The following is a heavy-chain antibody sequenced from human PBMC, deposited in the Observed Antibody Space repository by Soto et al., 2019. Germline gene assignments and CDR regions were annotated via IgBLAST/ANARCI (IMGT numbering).Heavy chain of an antibody. J-gene: IGHJ3*02. D-gene: IGHD3-3*01. V-gene: IGHV1-2*02. CDR2: INPATGAA. CDR1: GYPVTAYY. CDR3: ARGGGVGVAGSAAFDM. Sequence: QLHLVQSGAVVKKPGASVTVSCSASGYPVTAYYMHWVRQAPGRGLEWMGWINPATGAAKYTQTFQGRVTMTRDTSTSTIFMELSRLTSEDPAVFYRARGGGVGVAGSAAFDMWGQGTLVTVSS.